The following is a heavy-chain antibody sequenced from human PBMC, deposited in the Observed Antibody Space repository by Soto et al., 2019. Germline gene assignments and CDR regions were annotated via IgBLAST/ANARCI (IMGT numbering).Heavy chain of an antibody. CDR3: AREGGNYDYVWGSYRPNGDAFDI. J-gene: IGHJ3*02. D-gene: IGHD3-16*02. CDR1: GGSISSYY. CDR2: IYYSGSI. Sequence: SETLSLTCTVSGGSISSYYWSWIRQPPGKGLEWIGYIYYSGSINYNPSLKSRVTISVDTSKNQFSLKLSSVTAADTAVYYCAREGGNYDYVWGSYRPNGDAFDIWGQGTMVTVSS. V-gene: IGHV4-59*01.